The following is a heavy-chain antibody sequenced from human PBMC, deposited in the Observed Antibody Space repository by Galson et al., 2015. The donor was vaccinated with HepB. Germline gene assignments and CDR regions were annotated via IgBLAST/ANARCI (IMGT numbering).Heavy chain of an antibody. CDR1: GFTFSSYS. J-gene: IGHJ3*02. CDR2: ISSTSSYI. CDR3: AREGYCSTTSCYQDAFDI. Sequence: SLRLSCAASGFTFSSYSMHWVRQAPGKGLEWVSSISSTSSYIYYADSVKDRFTISRDNAKNSLYLLMNSLRAEDTAVYYCAREGYCSTTSCYQDAFDIWGQGTMVTVSS. D-gene: IGHD2-2*01. V-gene: IGHV3-21*01.